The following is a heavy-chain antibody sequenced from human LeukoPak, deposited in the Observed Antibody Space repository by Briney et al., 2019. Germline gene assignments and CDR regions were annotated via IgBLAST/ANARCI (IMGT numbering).Heavy chain of an antibody. CDR1: GGSISSYY. J-gene: IGHJ4*02. CDR2: ISSSGIT. Sequence: SETLPLTCTVSGGSISSYYWSWIRQPPGKRLEWIGYISSSGITNYNPSLKSRVTISPDTSKNQFSLKLSSVTAADTAVYYCARRDSGGLIDYWGQGALVTVSS. V-gene: IGHV4-59*08. D-gene: IGHD3-22*01. CDR3: ARRDSGGLIDY.